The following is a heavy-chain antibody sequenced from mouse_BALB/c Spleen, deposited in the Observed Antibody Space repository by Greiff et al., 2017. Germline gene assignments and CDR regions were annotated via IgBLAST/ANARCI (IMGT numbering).Heavy chain of an antibody. D-gene: IGHD1-2*01. J-gene: IGHJ4*01. CDR1: GYTFTSYV. CDR2: INPYNDGT. CDR3: ARSGLRPNYYAMDY. V-gene: IGHV1-14*01. Sequence: VHVKQSGPELVKPGASVKMSCKASGYTFTSYVMHWVKQKPGQGLEWIGYINPYNDGTKYNEKFKGKATLTSDKSSSTAYMELSSLTSEDSAVYYCARSGLRPNYYAMDYWGQGTSVTVSS.